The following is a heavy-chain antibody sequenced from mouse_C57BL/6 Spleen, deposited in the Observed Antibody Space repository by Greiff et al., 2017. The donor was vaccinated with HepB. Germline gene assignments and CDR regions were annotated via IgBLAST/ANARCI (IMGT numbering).Heavy chain of an antibody. CDR3: ERGGRDEGYPHLYFGV. Sequence: QVQLQQPGAELVRPGSSVKLSCKASGYTFTSYWMHWVKQRPIQGLEWIGNIDPSDSETHYNQKFKDKATLTVDKSSSTAYMPLSSLTSEDSAVYHCERGGRDEGYPHLYFGVGRRGTTVTVST. V-gene: IGHV1-52*01. CDR1: GYTFTSYW. D-gene: IGHD2-3*01. J-gene: IGHJ1*03. CDR2: IDPSDSET.